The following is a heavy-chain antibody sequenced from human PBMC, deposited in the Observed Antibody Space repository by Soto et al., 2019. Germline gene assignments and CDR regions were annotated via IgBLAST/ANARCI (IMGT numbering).Heavy chain of an antibody. D-gene: IGHD6-19*01. J-gene: IGHJ6*02. CDR3: ARPTRQWLGLRYYYGMDV. Sequence: PSETLSLTCAVYGGSFSGYYWSWIRQPPGKGLEWIGEINHSGSTNYNPFLKSRVTISVDTSKNQFSLKLSSVTAADAAVYYCARPTRQWLGLRYYYGMDVWGQGTTVT. V-gene: IGHV4-34*01. CDR1: GGSFSGYY. CDR2: INHSGST.